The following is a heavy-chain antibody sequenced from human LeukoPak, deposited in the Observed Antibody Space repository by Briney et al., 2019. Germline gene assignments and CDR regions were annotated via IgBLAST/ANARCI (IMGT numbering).Heavy chain of an antibody. J-gene: IGHJ4*02. Sequence: SETLSLTCTVSGGSISSYYWSWIRQPPGKGLEWIGDIYYSGSTNYNPSLKSRVTISVDTSKNKFSLKRSSVTAADTAVYYCARHRFVTMVRAVFDYWGQGPLVTVSS. CDR1: GGSISSYY. V-gene: IGHV4-59*08. D-gene: IGHD3-10*01. CDR2: IYYSGST. CDR3: ARHRFVTMVRAVFDY.